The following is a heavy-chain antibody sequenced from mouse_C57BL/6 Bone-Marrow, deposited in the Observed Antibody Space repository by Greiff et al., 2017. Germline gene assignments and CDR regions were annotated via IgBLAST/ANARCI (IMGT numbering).Heavy chain of an antibody. D-gene: IGHD2-4*01. V-gene: IGHV14-1*01. CDR1: GFTFNDYY. CDR3: THHVYYYYEVCAMDF. Sequence: VQLQQSGAELVRPGASVKLSCTASGFTFNDYYMHWVKQRPEQGLEWIGRIDPENGGTDYATKFQGKATITVTTSSNTAYLQLSSLTSEDTAVYSGTHHVYYYYEVCAMDFGCRGPATTVTA. J-gene: IGHJ4*01. CDR2: IDPENGGT.